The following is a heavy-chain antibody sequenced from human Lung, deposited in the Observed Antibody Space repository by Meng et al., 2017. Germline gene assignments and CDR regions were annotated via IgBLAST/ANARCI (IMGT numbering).Heavy chain of an antibody. V-gene: IGHV4-34*01. D-gene: IGHD4-11*01. CDR1: GGSFSDYD. CDR2: INHSGST. CDR3: ARGPTTMAHDFDY. Sequence: LPQWGAGLLKPSETLSPTCFVSGGSFSDYDWSWIRQPPGKGLEWIGEINHSGSTNYNPSLESRATISVDTSQNNLSLKLSSVTAADSAVYYCARGPTTMAHDFDYWGQGTLVTVSS. J-gene: IGHJ4*02.